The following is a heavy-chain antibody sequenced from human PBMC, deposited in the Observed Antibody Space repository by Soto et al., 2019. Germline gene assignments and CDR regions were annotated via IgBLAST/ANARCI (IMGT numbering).Heavy chain of an antibody. V-gene: IGHV3-23*01. CDR2: ISGSGGST. CDR1: GFTFSSYA. J-gene: IGHJ6*02. CDR3: AKGRYDILTGYSPYYYYGMDV. D-gene: IGHD3-9*01. Sequence: GGSLRLSCAASGFTFSSYAMSWVRQAPGKGLEWVSAISGSGGSTYYADSVKGRFTISSDNSKNTLYLQMNSLRAEDTAVYYCAKGRYDILTGYSPYYYYGMDVWGQGTTVTVSS.